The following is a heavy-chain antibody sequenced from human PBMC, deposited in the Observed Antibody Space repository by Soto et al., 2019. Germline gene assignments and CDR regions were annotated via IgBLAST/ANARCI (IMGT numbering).Heavy chain of an antibody. J-gene: IGHJ6*02. CDR1: GGSISSYY. CDR3: ARVDIVVVPAAISRSNYYYGMDV. Sequence: SETLSLTCTVSGGSISSYYWSWIRQPPGKGLEWIGYIYYSGSTNYNPSLKSRVTISVDTSKNQFSLKLSSVTAADTAVYYCARVDIVVVPAAISRSNYYYGMDVWGQGTTVTVSS. D-gene: IGHD2-2*01. CDR2: IYYSGST. V-gene: IGHV4-59*01.